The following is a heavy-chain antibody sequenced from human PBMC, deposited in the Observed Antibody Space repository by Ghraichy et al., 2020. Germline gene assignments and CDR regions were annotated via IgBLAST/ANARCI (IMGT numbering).Heavy chain of an antibody. Sequence: GGSLRLSCAASGFTFSSYAMHWVRQAPGKGLEWVSVISYDGSTKYYADSVKGRFTISRDNSKNTLYLQMNSLRAEDTAVYYCATTQDICGSGSLPHFEYWGKGSLVTVSS. V-gene: IGHV3-30*03. CDR3: ATTQDICGSGSLPHFEY. D-gene: IGHD3-10*01. J-gene: IGHJ4*01. CDR2: ISYDGSTK. CDR1: GFTFSSYA.